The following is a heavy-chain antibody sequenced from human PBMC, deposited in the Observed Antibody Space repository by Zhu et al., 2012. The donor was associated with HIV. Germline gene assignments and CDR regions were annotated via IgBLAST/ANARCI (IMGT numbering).Heavy chain of an antibody. Sequence: QVQLQQWGAGLLKPSETLSLTCAVYGGSSSNYYWTWIRQTPGKGLEWIGEINHSGSTNYNPSLKSRVTISVDTSKNQFSLKLSSVTAADTAVYYCARHSRYDYFDLGWGLRFDYWG. D-gene: IGHD3-9*01. CDR1: GGSSSNYY. CDR3: ARHSRYDYFDLGWGLRFDY. CDR2: INHSGST. V-gene: IGHV4-34*01. J-gene: IGHJ4*01.